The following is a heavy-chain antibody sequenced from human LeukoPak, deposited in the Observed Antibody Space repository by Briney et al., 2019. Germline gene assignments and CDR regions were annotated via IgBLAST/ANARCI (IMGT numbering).Heavy chain of an antibody. CDR2: ISAYNGNT. J-gene: IGHJ4*02. D-gene: IGHD1-26*01. CDR3: ARDRSSGSYWGRCFDY. CDR1: GYTFTSYG. Sequence: GASVKVSCKASGYTFTSYGISWVRQAPGQGLEWMGWISAYNGNTNYAQKLQGRVTMTTDTSTSTAYMELRSLRSDDTAVYYCARDRSSGSYWGRCFDYWGQGTLVTVSS. V-gene: IGHV1-18*01.